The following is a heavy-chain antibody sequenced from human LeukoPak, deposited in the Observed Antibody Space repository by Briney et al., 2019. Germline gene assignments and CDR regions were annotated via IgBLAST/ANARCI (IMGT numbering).Heavy chain of an antibody. Sequence: ASVKVSCKASGYTFTSYDINWVRQATGQGLEWMGWMNPNSGNTGYAQKFQGRVTMTRNTSISTAYMELSSLRSEDTAVYYCARGRRWLQLFPYYFDYWGQGTLVTVSS. D-gene: IGHD5-24*01. V-gene: IGHV1-8*01. J-gene: IGHJ4*02. CDR2: MNPNSGNT. CDR3: ARGRRWLQLFPYYFDY. CDR1: GYTFTSYD.